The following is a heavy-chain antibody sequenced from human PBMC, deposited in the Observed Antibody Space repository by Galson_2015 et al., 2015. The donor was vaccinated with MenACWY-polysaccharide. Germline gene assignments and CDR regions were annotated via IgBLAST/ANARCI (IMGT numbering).Heavy chain of an antibody. CDR2: ISTGRTII. V-gene: IGHV3-48*01. CDR1: GFTFSSYR. CDR3: AKDHGSGSPWYFDL. J-gene: IGHJ2*01. Sequence: SLRLSCAASGFTFSSYRMNWVRQAPGKGLEWVSYISTGRTIIYQADSVKGRFTISRDNAKNSLYLQLDSLRAEDTAVYYCAKDHGSGSPWYFDLWGRGTLVTVSS. D-gene: IGHD3-10*01.